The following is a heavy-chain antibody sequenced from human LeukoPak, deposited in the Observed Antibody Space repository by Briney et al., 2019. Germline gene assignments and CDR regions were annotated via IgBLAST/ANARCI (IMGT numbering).Heavy chain of an antibody. Sequence: KPSETLSLTCTVSGGSISSSSYYWGWIRQPPGKGLEWIGSIYYSGSTYYNPSLKSRVTISVDTSKNQFSLKLSSVTAADTAAYYCARVAPSFGDYEEEGLIDAFDIWGQGTMVTVSS. V-gene: IGHV4-39*07. CDR3: ARVAPSFGDYEEEGLIDAFDI. D-gene: IGHD4-17*01. J-gene: IGHJ3*02. CDR2: IYYSGST. CDR1: GGSISSSSYY.